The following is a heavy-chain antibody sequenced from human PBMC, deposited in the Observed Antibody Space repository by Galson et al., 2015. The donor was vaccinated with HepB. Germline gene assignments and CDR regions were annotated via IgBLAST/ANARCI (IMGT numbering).Heavy chain of an antibody. CDR2: ISDYDVNV. V-gene: IGHV1-18*01. Sequence: SVKVSCKASGYTFSRFSISWLQQAPGQGLEWMGWISDYDVNVRYAQKFQGRLTMTTDTSTSTAHLDLRSLRSDDSAVYYCARGKLATIGGPTFDYWGQGTLVTVSS. CDR1: GYTFSRFS. J-gene: IGHJ4*02. CDR3: ARGKLATIGGPTFDY. D-gene: IGHD5-24*01.